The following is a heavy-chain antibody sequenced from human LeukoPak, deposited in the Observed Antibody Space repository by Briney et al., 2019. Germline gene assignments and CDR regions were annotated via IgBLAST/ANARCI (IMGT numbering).Heavy chain of an antibody. V-gene: IGHV4-34*01. J-gene: IGHJ4*02. CDR1: GGSFSGYY. D-gene: IGHD5-18*01. Sequence: SETLSLTCAVYGGSFSGYYWSWIRQPPGKGLEWIGEINHSGSTNYNPSLKSRVTISVDTSKNQFSLKLSSVTAADTAVYYCARRYSYGYYFDYWGQGTLVTVSS. CDR2: INHSGST. CDR3: ARRYSYGYYFDY.